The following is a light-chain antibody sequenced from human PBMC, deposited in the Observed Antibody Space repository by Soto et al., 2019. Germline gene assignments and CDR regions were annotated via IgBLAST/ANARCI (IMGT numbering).Light chain of an antibody. CDR3: QQRSNGPLT. J-gene: IGKJ4*01. V-gene: IGKV1-5*01. CDR2: DAS. Sequence: DIQMSQCPSTLSASVNHIVTITCRASQTISSWLAWYQQKPGKAPKLLIYDASSLESGVPSRFSGSGSGTEFTLTISSLQPDDFAVYYCQQRSNGPLTFGGGTKVDTK. CDR1: QTISSW.